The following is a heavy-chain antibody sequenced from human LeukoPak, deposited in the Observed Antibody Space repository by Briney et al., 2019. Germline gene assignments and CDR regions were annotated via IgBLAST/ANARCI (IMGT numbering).Heavy chain of an antibody. CDR3: ARHKPTGSYPLEL. Sequence: SETLSLTCTVSGGSISGYYWSWLRQPPGKGLEWIGHIYYSESTNYNPSLRSRLTISFDTSTSQFSLRLSSVTAADTAVYYCARHKPTGSYPLELWGQGTLVTVSS. V-gene: IGHV4-59*08. CDR1: GGSISGYY. CDR2: IYYSEST. J-gene: IGHJ4*02. D-gene: IGHD3-10*01.